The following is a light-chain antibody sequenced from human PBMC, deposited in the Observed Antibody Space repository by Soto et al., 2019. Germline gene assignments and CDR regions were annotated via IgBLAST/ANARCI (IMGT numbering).Light chain of an antibody. CDR3: QVWAGSRDEV. J-gene: IGLJ2*01. CDR1: NIGSKS. V-gene: IGLV3-21*02. CDR2: GDS. Sequence: SYELTQPPSVSVAPGQTASITCGGHNIGSKSVPWYQQKPGQAPVLVVYGDSDRPSRIPERFSGSKSGSTATLTITWVEAGDEADYYCQVWAGSRDEVFGGGTQLTV.